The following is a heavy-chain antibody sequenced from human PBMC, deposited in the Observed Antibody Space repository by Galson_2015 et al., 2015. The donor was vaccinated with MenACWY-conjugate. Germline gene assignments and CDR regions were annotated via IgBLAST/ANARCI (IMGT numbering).Heavy chain of an antibody. V-gene: IGHV1-69*05. CDR1: GGTFSSYA. CDR3: AHLTLAARDAFDI. CDR2: IIPIFGTA. Sequence: SVKVSCKASGGTFSSYAISWVRQAPGQGLEWMGGIIPIFGTANYAQKFQGRVTMTRDTSTSTVYMELSSLRSEDTAVYYCAHLTLAARDAFDIWGQGTMVTVSS. J-gene: IGHJ3*02. D-gene: IGHD6-6*01.